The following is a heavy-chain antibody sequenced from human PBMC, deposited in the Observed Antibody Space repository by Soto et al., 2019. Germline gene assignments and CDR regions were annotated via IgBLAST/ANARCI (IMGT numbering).Heavy chain of an antibody. D-gene: IGHD5-18*01. J-gene: IGHJ4*02. CDR1: GYTFTNYV. CDR3: AREALGYSYGSFDY. CDR2: ISASNGNT. Sequence: ASVKVSCKASGYTFTNYVISWVRQAPGQGLEWMGWISASNGNTNYAQRLQGRVTMTTDTSTDTAYMELRSLRSDDTAVYYCAREALGYSYGSFDYWGQGTLVTVPQ. V-gene: IGHV1-18*04.